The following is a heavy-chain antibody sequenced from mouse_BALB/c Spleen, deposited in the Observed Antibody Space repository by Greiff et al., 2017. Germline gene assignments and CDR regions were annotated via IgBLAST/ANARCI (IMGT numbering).Heavy chain of an antibody. CDR1: GYTFTSYY. Sequence: VQLQQSGAELVKPGASVKLSCKDSGYTFTSYYMYWVKQRPGQGLEWIGEINPSNGGTNFNEKFKSKATLTVDKSSSTAYMQLSSLTSEDSAVYYCTRGGYLDYWGQGTTLTVSS. V-gene: IGHV1S81*02. CDR3: TRGGYLDY. CDR2: INPSNGGT. J-gene: IGHJ2*01.